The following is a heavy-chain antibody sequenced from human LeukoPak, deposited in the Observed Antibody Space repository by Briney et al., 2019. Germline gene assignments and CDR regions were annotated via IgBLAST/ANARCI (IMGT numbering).Heavy chain of an antibody. V-gene: IGHV4-61*05. J-gene: IGHJ4*02. D-gene: IGHD6-13*01. CDR2: IYYSGSA. Sequence: SETLSLTCTVSGVSISSSSYYWSWIRQPPGKGLEWIGYIYYSGSAKYNPSLKSRVTISVDTSKNQFSLKLSSVTAADTAVYYCARGKRGYSSSWYDYWGQGTLVTVSS. CDR1: GVSISSSSYY. CDR3: ARGKRGYSSSWYDY.